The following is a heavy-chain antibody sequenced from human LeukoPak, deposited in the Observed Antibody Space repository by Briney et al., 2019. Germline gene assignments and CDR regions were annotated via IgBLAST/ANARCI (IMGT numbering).Heavy chain of an antibody. D-gene: IGHD3-10*01. CDR1: GFTFSSYA. J-gene: IGHJ3*01. V-gene: IGHV3-30-3*01. Sequence: GGSLRLSCAASGFTFSSYAMSWVRQAPGKGLEWVAVISYDGYNKYYADSVKGRFTISRDNPKNTLYLQMNSLRVEDTAVYFCARDLSTMVILGAFALWGQGTMVTVSS. CDR2: ISYDGYNK. CDR3: ARDLSTMVILGAFAL.